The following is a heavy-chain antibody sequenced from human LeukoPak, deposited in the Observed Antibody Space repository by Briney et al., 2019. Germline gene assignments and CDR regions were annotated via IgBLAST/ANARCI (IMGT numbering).Heavy chain of an antibody. Sequence: SETLSLTCTVSGASISSDYWNWIRQPPGKGLEWIGLIYYSGSTTYNPSLKSRVTISVDTSKNQFSLKVSSVTAADTAVYYCARDRAGRGYSFDYWGQGTLVTVSS. V-gene: IGHV4-59*01. CDR3: ARDRAGRGYSFDY. CDR2: IYYSGST. D-gene: IGHD3-22*01. J-gene: IGHJ4*02. CDR1: GASISSDY.